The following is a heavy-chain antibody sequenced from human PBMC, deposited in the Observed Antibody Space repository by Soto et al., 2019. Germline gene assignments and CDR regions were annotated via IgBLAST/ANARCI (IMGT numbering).Heavy chain of an antibody. V-gene: IGHV4-4*02. J-gene: IGHJ6*02. CDR3: ARYPGRRRAGRYGMDV. Sequence: SETLCFPGALSGGSISSTNWWRWARQPPGKGLEWIGEIYHSGSTNYNPSLKSRVTISVGKSKNQLSLNMTSVTPADTAVYSCARYPGRRRAGRYGMDVWGQLTRVTVSS. D-gene: IGHD6-19*01. CDR1: GGSISSTNW. CDR2: IYHSGST.